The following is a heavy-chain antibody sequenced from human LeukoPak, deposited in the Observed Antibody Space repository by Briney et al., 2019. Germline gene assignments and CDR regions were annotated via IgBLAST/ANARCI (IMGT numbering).Heavy chain of an antibody. CDR2: INPNSGGT. V-gene: IGHV1-2*02. D-gene: IGHD5-12*01. CDR1: GYTFTGYY. CDR3: ARAYSGYLNQLWGY. Sequence: ASVKVSCKASGYTFTGYYMHWVRQAPGQGLEWMGWINPNSGGTNDAQKFQGKVTMTRDTSISTAYMELSRLRSDDTAVYYCARAYSGYLNQLWGYWGQGTLVTVSS. J-gene: IGHJ4*02.